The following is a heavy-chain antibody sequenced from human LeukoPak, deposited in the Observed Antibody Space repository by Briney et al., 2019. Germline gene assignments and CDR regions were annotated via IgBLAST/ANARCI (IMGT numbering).Heavy chain of an antibody. CDR1: GGSFSGYY. CDR3: ARGGGYSSFGY. D-gene: IGHD5-18*01. J-gene: IGHJ4*02. Sequence: SETPSLTCAVYGGSFSGYYWSWIRQPPGKGLEWIGEINHSGSTNYNPSLKSRVTISVDTSKNQFSLKLSSVTAADTAVYYCARGGGYSSFGYWGQGTLVTVSS. V-gene: IGHV4-34*01. CDR2: INHSGST.